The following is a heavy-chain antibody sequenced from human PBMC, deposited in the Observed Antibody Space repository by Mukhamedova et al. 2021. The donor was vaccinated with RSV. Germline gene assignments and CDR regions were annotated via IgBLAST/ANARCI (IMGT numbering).Heavy chain of an antibody. Sequence: VIYSGGDTDCADSVKGRFTISRDNSKNTLYLQMNSLRAEDTAVYYCARTFSRGAYSGYDLSQWGQGTLVTVSS. V-gene: IGHV3-53*01. J-gene: IGHJ4*02. CDR2: IYSGGDT. D-gene: IGHD5-12*01. CDR3: ARTFSRGAYSGYDLSQ.